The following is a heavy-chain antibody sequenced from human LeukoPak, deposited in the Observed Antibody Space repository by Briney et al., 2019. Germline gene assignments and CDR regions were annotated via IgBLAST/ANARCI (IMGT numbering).Heavy chain of an antibody. J-gene: IGHJ3*02. CDR3: ARGRFGRGAFDI. CDR2: IIPIFGTA. V-gene: IGHV1-69*06. CDR1: GGTFSNYA. D-gene: IGHD3-10*01. Sequence: GASVKVSCKASGGTFSNYAISWVRQAPGQGLERMGGIIPIFGTANYAQKFQGRVTITADKSTSTAYMELSSLRSEDTAVYYCARGRFGRGAFDIWGQGTMVTVSS.